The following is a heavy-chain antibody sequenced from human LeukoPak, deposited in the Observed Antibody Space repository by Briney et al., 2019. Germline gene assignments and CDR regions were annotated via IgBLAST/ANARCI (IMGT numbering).Heavy chain of an antibody. CDR2: INHSGST. Sequence: SETLSLTCAVYGGSFSGYYWSWIRQPPGKGLEWIGEINHSGSTNYNPSLKSRVTVSVDTSKNQSSLKLSSVTAADTAVYYCASRGSGSYAGYWGQGTLVTVSS. CDR3: ASRGSGSYAGY. J-gene: IGHJ4*02. CDR1: GGSFSGYY. D-gene: IGHD3-10*01. V-gene: IGHV4-34*01.